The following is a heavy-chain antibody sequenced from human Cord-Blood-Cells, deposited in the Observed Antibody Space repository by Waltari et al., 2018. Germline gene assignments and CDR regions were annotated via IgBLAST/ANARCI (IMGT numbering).Heavy chain of an antibody. CDR2: IIPIFGTA. CDR3: AREGYSSSWYDAFDI. CDR1: EGTFSSSA. Sequence: QVQLVQSGAEVKKPGSSVKVSCKASEGTFSSSAISWLRPASGQGLEWMGGIIPIFGTANYAQKFQGRVTITADESTSTAYMELSSLRSEDTAVYYCAREGYSSSWYDAFDIWGQGTMVTVSS. D-gene: IGHD6-13*01. V-gene: IGHV1-69*01. J-gene: IGHJ3*02.